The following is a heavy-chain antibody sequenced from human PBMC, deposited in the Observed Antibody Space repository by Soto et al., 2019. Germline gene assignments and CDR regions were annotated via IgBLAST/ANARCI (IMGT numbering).Heavy chain of an antibody. D-gene: IGHD1-26*01. CDR2: IYYSGST. CDR1: GGSISSSSYY. CDR3: ARVEVGATLRDAFDI. Sequence: PSETLSLTCTVSGGSISSSSYYWGWIRQPPGKGLEWIGSIYYSGSTYYNPSLKSRVTISVDTSKNQFSLKLSSVTAADTAVYYCARVEVGATLRDAFDIWGQVTMGTVSS. J-gene: IGHJ3*02. V-gene: IGHV4-39*01.